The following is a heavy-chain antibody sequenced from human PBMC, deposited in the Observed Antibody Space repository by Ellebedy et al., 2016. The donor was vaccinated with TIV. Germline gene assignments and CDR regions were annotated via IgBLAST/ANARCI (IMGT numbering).Heavy chain of an antibody. CDR3: AAERNFDWAKTDDY. J-gene: IGHJ4*02. D-gene: IGHD3-9*01. CDR1: GYSFTSYW. Sequence: GESLKISCKGSGYSFTSYWISWVRQMPGKGLEWMGRIDPSDSYTNYSPSFQGHVTISADKSISTSYLQWSSLKASDTAMYYCAAERNFDWAKTDDYWGQGTLVTVSS. V-gene: IGHV5-10-1*01. CDR2: IDPSDSYT.